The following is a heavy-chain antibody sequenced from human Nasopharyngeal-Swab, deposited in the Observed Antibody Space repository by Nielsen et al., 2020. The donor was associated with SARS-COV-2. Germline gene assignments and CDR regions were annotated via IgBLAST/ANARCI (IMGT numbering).Heavy chain of an antibody. J-gene: IGHJ4*02. V-gene: IGHV3-7*01. D-gene: IGHD6-13*01. CDR2: IKQDGSGS. CDR1: GFTFSKFY. CDR3: ARGGSSFPFDY. Sequence: GESLKISRAASGFTFSKFYMSWVRQAAGKGLEWVANIKQDGSGSYYVDSVKGRFTISRDDANNSLYLQMNSLRAGDTGVYYCARGGSSFPFDYWGPGTLVTVSS.